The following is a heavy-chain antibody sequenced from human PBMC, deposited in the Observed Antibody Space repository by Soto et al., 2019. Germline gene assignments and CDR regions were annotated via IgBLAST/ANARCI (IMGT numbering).Heavy chain of an antibody. Sequence: VGSLRLSCAASGFTFSRHGMHWVRQAPGEGLEWLAVILNDGSKSDHADSVKGRFTISRDNSKNTLYLQMDSLGVEDTAIYYCARDDDYEANGLDYWGQRTLVTVSS. J-gene: IGHJ4*02. CDR3: ARDDDYEANGLDY. V-gene: IGHV3-33*05. CDR1: GFTFSRHG. CDR2: ILNDGSKS. D-gene: IGHD4-17*01.